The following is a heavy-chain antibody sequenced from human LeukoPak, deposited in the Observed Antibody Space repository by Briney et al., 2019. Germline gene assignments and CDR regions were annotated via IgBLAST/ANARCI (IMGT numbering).Heavy chain of an antibody. CDR1: GGSISSYY. CDR3: ARDRRVVGYDFWSVEGSWFDP. Sequence: PSETLSLTCTVSGGSISSYYWSWIRQPPGKGLEWIGYIYYSGSTNYNPSLKSRVTISVDTSKNQFSLKLSSVTAADTAVYYCARDRRVVGYDFWSVEGSWFDPWGQGTLVTVSS. D-gene: IGHD3-3*01. J-gene: IGHJ5*02. V-gene: IGHV4-59*01. CDR2: IYYSGST.